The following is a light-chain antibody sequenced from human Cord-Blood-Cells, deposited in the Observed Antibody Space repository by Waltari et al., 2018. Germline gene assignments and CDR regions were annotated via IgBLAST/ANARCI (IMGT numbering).Light chain of an antibody. CDR2: GAS. CDR3: QQCNNWPPLT. Sequence: ELFMPQSQPTLSLSPGERAPLSCRASQSVSSNLAWYQQKPGQAPRLLIYGASTRATGIPARFSGSGSGTEFTLTISSLQSEDFAVYYCQQCNNWPPLTFGGGTKVEIK. CDR1: QSVSSN. V-gene: IGKV3-15*01. J-gene: IGKJ4*01.